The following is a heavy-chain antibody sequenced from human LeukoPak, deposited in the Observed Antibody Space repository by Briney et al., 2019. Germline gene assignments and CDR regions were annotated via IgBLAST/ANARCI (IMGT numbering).Heavy chain of an antibody. Sequence: PGGSLRLSCAASGFTFSSYWMHWVRQAPGKGLVWVSRINTDGSSTSYADSVKGRFTISRDKSKNTLYLQMNSLRAEDTAVYYCARARGAAGTGPIDYWGRGTLVTVSS. J-gene: IGHJ4*02. V-gene: IGHV3-74*01. CDR1: GFTFSSYW. CDR2: INTDGSST. D-gene: IGHD6-13*01. CDR3: ARARGAAGTGPIDY.